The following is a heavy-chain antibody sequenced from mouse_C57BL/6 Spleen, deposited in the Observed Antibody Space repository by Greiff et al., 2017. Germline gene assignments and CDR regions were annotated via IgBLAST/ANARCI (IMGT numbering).Heavy chain of an antibody. J-gene: IGHJ3*01. CDR3: ARGGLRRGFAY. D-gene: IGHD2-4*01. V-gene: IGHV5-4*01. CDR1: GFTFSSYA. CDR2: ISDGGSYT. Sequence: EVQGVESGGGLVKPGGSLKLSCAASGFTFSSYAMSWVRQTPEKRLEWVATISDGGSYTYYPDNVKGRFTISRDNAKNNLYLQMSHLKSEDTAMYYCARGGLRRGFAYWGQGTLVTVSA.